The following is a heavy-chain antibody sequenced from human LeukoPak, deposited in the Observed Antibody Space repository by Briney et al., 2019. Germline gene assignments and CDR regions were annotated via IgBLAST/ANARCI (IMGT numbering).Heavy chain of an antibody. CDR1: GYTFTSYG. V-gene: IGHV1-18*01. D-gene: IGHD3-22*01. CDR2: ISAYNGNT. Sequence: ASVKVSCKASGYTFTSYGISWVRQAPGQGLEWMGWISAYNGNTNYAQKLQGKVTMTTDKSTSTAYMELSSLRSEDTAVYYCARAEYYYDSSGYNPYDYWGQGTLVTVSS. J-gene: IGHJ4*02. CDR3: ARAEYYYDSSGYNPYDY.